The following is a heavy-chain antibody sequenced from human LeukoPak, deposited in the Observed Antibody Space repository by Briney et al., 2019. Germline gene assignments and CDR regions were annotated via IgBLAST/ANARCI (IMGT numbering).Heavy chain of an antibody. CDR3: ARDSDSVLLWFGGFDP. D-gene: IGHD3-10*01. J-gene: IGHJ5*02. CDR2: TYYRSKWYN. CDR1: GDSVSSNSAA. Sequence: SQTLSLTCAISGDSVSSNSAAWNWIRQSPSRGLEWLGRTYYRSKWYNDYAVSVKSRITINPDTSKNQFSLKLSSVTAADTAVYYCARDSDSVLLWFGGFDPWGQGTLVTVSS. V-gene: IGHV6-1*01.